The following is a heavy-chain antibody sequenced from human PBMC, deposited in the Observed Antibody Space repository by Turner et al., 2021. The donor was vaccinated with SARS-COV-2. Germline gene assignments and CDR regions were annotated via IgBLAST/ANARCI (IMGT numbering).Heavy chain of an antibody. CDR3: AKSGGMYCSGGNCYSSYFDY. J-gene: IGHJ4*02. D-gene: IGHD2-15*01. CDR2: ISYDGSNK. V-gene: IGHV3-30*18. Sequence: VQLVVSGGGVVQPVWSLSLSCAASGFPFSNYGVHWVRQAPGKGLEWVAVISYDGSNKYDADSVKGRFTISRDNSKNTRYLQMNSLRAEDTAVYYCAKSGGMYCSGGNCYSSYFDYWGQGTLVTVSS. CDR1: GFPFSNYG.